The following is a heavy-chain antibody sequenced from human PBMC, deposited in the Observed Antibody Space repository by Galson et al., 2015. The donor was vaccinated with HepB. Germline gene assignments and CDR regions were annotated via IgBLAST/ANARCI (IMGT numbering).Heavy chain of an antibody. CDR2: IYYSGDT. Sequence: ETLSLTCTVSGGSISSTTYYWGWIRQPPGKGLEWIGSIYYSGDTYYNPSLKSRVTISVDTSTTQFSLKLTSVTAADTAVYYCARQPRISTTGKYYFDYWGQGTLVTVSS. CDR1: GGSISSTTYY. J-gene: IGHJ4*02. D-gene: IGHD1-1*01. CDR3: ARQPRISTTGKYYFDY. V-gene: IGHV4-39*01.